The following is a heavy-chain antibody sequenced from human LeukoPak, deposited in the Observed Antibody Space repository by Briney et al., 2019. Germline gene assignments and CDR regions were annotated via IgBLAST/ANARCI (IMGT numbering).Heavy chain of an antibody. CDR1: GYTFTTYY. CDR3: ARYEGSGYDF. Sequence: ASVKVSCKASGYTFTTYYMHWVRQAPGQGLEWMGIINPSGGSTSYAQKFQGRVTMTRDTSTSTVYMELSSLRSEATAVYYCARYEGSGYDFWGQGTLVTVSS. CDR2: INPSGGST. J-gene: IGHJ4*02. V-gene: IGHV1-46*01. D-gene: IGHD5-12*01.